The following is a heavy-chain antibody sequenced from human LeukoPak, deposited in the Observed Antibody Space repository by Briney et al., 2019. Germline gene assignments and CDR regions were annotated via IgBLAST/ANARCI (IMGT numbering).Heavy chain of an antibody. CDR3: AKPQDYMGV. Sequence: AGGSLRLSCAASGFTFSSYAMSWVRQAPGKGPEWVSGISGSGGSTYYADSVKGRFTISRDNSKNTLYLQMNSLRAEDTAVYYCAKPQDYMGVWGKGTTVTVSS. CDR1: GFTFSSYA. J-gene: IGHJ6*03. CDR2: ISGSGGST. V-gene: IGHV3-23*01.